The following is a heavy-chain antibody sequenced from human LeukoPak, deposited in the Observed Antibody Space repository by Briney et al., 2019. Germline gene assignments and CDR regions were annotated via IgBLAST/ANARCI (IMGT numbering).Heavy chain of an antibody. CDR3: ARVRGGCYLDY. CDR1: GFTFSSYW. V-gene: IGHV3-7*01. CDR2: IKQAGSEK. D-gene: IGHD3-10*01. J-gene: IGHJ4*03. Sequence: GGSLRLSCAASGFTFSSYWMTWVRQAPGKGLEWVANIKQAGSEKYYVDSVKGRFTISRDNAKNSLYLQMNSLRAEDTAVYYCARVRGGCYLDYWGQGTLVTVSS.